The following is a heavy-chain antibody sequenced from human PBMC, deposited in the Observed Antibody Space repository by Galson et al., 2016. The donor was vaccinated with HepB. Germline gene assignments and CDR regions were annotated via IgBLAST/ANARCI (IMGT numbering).Heavy chain of an antibody. J-gene: IGHJ4*02. CDR1: GFTFSSYD. Sequence: SLRLSCAASGFTFSSYDMSWVRQAPGKGLEWVSAIGGSGDSTYYADSVKGRFTISRDNSKNTLYLQMNSLRAEDTAVYYCAKDPHKYSSSSDCYFDYWGQGTLVTVSS. CDR2: IGGSGDST. D-gene: IGHD6-6*01. V-gene: IGHV3-23*01. CDR3: AKDPHKYSSSSDCYFDY.